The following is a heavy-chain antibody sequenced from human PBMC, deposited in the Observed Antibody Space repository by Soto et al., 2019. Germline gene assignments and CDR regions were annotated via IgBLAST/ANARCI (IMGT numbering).Heavy chain of an antibody. J-gene: IGHJ4*02. D-gene: IGHD5-18*01. V-gene: IGHV3-30*18. CDR1: GFTSSTYG. CDR2: ISYDGSNK. CDR3: AKGFSYSVIDY. Sequence: QVQLVESGGGVVQPGRSLRLSCAASGFTSSTYGMHWVRQAPGKGLEWVAVISYDGSNKYYADSVKGRFTISRDNSKNTLYLQMSSLRAEDTAVYYCAKGFSYSVIDYWGQGTLVTVSS.